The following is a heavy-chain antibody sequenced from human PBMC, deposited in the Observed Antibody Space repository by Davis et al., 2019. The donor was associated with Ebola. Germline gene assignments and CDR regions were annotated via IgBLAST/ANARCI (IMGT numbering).Heavy chain of an antibody. V-gene: IGHV1-18*04. Sequence: AASVKVSCKASGYTFTSYYIHWVRQAPGQGLEWMGRIIPILGIANYAQKFQGRVTMTTDTSTSTAYMELRSLRYDDTAVYYCAKDYCSSTICYNLGRFDPWGQGTLVTVSS. D-gene: IGHD2-2*02. CDR1: GYTFTSYY. CDR3: AKDYCSSTICYNLGRFDP. J-gene: IGHJ5*02. CDR2: IIPILGIA.